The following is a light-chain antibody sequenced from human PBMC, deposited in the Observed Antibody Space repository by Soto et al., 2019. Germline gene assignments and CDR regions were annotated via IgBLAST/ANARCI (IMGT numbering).Light chain of an antibody. J-gene: IGLJ1*01. V-gene: IGLV2-8*01. CDR2: DVT. CDR3: SSFAGGYAYV. Sequence: QSALTQPPSASGSPGQSVAISCTGTSSDIGAYDYVSWYQQYPGKAPKLMIYDVTKRPSGVPDRFSGSKSGNTASLSVSGLQAEDEADYYCSSFAGGYAYVFGTGTKVTVL. CDR1: SSDIGAYDY.